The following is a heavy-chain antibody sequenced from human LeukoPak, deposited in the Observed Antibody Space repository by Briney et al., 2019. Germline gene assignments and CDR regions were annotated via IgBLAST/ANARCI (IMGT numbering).Heavy chain of an antibody. J-gene: IGHJ4*02. CDR1: GFTVSSNY. CDR3: ATYLAPMYYYDSSGFYDY. V-gene: IGHV3-53*01. D-gene: IGHD3-22*01. CDR2: IYSGGST. Sequence: GGSLRLSCAASGFTVSSNYMSWVRQAPGKGLEWVSVIYSGGSTYYADSVKGRFTISRDNSKNTLYLQMNSLRAEDTAVYYCATYLAPMYYYDSSGFYDYWGQGTLVTVSS.